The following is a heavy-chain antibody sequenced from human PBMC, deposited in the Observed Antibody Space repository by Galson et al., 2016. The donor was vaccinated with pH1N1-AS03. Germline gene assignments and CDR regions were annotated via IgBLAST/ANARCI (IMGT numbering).Heavy chain of an antibody. CDR3: ASKSPGDGYYFDY. V-gene: IGHV1-24*01. Sequence: SVKVSCKVSGYTLSELSMYWVRQAPGKGLEWLGGLRPEDDKIIYAQRFQGRITMTEDKSTDTAYMELSSLTSEDTATYYCASKSPGDGYYFDYWGQGTLVTVSS. J-gene: IGHJ4*02. CDR1: GYTLSELS. D-gene: IGHD3-10*01. CDR2: LRPEDDKI.